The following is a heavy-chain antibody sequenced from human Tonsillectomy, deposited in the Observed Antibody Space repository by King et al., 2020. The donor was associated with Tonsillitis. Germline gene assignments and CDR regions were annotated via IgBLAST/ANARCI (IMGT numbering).Heavy chain of an antibody. V-gene: IGHV1-69*12. CDR2: IIPIFGRA. CDR1: GGTFTTYA. J-gene: IGHJ6*02. Sequence: QLVQSGAEVKKPGSSVKVSCKVSGGTFTTYAINWVRQAPGQGLEWMGDIIPIFGRANYAQKFQGRVTITADESTSTAYMELNRLRSEDTAVYYCARDLDGVDVWGQGTTVTVSS. CDR3: ARDLDGVDV.